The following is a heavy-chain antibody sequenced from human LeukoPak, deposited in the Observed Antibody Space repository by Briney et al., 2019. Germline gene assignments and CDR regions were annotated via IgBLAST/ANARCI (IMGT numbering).Heavy chain of an antibody. V-gene: IGHV3-30*18. CDR1: GFTFSSYG. CDR3: AKGHVDTAYDWFDP. J-gene: IGHJ5*02. D-gene: IGHD5-18*01. CDR2: ISYDESNK. Sequence: GGSLRLSCAASGFTFSSYGMHWVRQAPGKGLEWVAVISYDESNKYYADSVKGRFTISRDNSKNTLYLQMNSLRAEDTAVYYCAKGHVDTAYDWFDPWGQGTLVTVSS.